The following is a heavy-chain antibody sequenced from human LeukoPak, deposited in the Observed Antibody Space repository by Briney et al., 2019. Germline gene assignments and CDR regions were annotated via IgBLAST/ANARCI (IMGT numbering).Heavy chain of an antibody. Sequence: GGSLRLSCAASGFSFSSYGMDWVRQAPGKGLEWVAFIRYDGSNKYYADSVKGRFTITRDYSKNTLYLQMNSLRAEDTAVYYCARTLWFGELFGYWGQGTLVTVSS. CDR1: GFSFSSYG. CDR2: IRYDGSNK. V-gene: IGHV3-30*02. D-gene: IGHD3-10*01. CDR3: ARTLWFGELFGY. J-gene: IGHJ4*02.